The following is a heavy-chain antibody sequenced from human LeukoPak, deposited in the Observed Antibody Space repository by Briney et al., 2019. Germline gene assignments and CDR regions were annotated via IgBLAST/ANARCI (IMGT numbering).Heavy chain of an antibody. D-gene: IGHD6-6*01. CDR1: GGSFSGYY. CDR2: INHSGST. J-gene: IGHJ4*02. V-gene: IGHV4-34*01. CDR3: ARSVVTAARPARVDY. Sequence: PSETLSLTCAVYGGSFSGYYWSWIRQPPGKGLEWIGEINHSGSTNYNPSLKSRVTISVDTSKNQSSLKLSSVTAADTAVYYCARSVVTAARPARVDYWGQGTLVTVSS.